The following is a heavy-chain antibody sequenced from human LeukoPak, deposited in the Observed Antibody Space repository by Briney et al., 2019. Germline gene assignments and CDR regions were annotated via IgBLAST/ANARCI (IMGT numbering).Heavy chain of an antibody. Sequence: PSETLSLTCIVSGASITTYSWNWLRQSPGKGLEWIGYFSLGGSGTTSYTSSLKSRVTISRDTSKNQLSLKLTSATAADTAVYYCASVSVWELATHPGGSFDYWGRGILVTVSS. CDR1: GASITTYS. CDR3: ASVSVWELATHPGGSFDY. D-gene: IGHD1-26*01. J-gene: IGHJ4*02. CDR2: FSLGGSGTT. V-gene: IGHV4-59*08.